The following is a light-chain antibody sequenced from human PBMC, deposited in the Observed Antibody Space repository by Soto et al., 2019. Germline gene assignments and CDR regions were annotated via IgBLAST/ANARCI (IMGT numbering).Light chain of an antibody. J-gene: IGLJ6*01. V-gene: IGLV2-8*01. Sequence: QSALTQPPSASGSPGQSLTISCTGTSSDVGFYNFVSWYQQRPGKAPKLVIYEVTKRPSGVPDRFSGSKSGSTASLTVSGLQAYDEADYCCASYAGTKLFVFGSGTKLTVL. CDR3: ASYAGTKLFV. CDR2: EVT. CDR1: SSDVGFYNF.